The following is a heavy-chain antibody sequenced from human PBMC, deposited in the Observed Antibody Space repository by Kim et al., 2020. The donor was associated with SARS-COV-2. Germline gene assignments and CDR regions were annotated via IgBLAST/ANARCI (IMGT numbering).Heavy chain of an antibody. J-gene: IGHJ4*02. V-gene: IGHV3-7*03. CDR1: SFTFSSYW. D-gene: IGHD1-1*01. CDR3: ARVRQRDSYNPLTSYYFDY. CDR2: INQHGSEK. Sequence: GGSLRLSCVASSFTFSSYWMGWVRQAPGKGMEWVANINQHGSEKYYVDSVRGRFTTSRDNAKNSLYLQMNSLRGEDTAVYYCARVRQRDSYNPLTSYYFDYWGQGALITVSS.